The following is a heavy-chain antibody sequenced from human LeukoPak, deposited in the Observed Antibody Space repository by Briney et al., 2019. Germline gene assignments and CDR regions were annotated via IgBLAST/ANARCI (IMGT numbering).Heavy chain of an antibody. CDR3: ARDLVGPGIAARFDAFDI. Sequence: ASVKVSCKASGYTFTSYDINWVRQATGQGLEWMGWMNPNSGNTGYAQKFQGRVTMTRNTSISTAYMELSSLRSEDTAVYYCARDLVGPGIAARFDAFDIWGQGTMVTVSS. D-gene: IGHD6-6*01. J-gene: IGHJ3*02. CDR1: GYTFTSYD. V-gene: IGHV1-8*01. CDR2: MNPNSGNT.